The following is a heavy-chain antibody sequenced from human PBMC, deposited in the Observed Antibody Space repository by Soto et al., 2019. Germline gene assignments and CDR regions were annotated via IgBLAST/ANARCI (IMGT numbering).Heavy chain of an antibody. CDR1: GFSFGSYS. CDR2: ISSSSSTI. J-gene: IGHJ6*02. CDR3: ARGHYGLEV. V-gene: IGHV3-48*01. Sequence: PGGSLRLSCAASGFSFGSYSMNWVRQALGKGLEWVSYISSSSSTIYYADSVKGRFTISRDNAKNSLYLQMNSLRAEDTVVYYCARGHYGLEVWGQGTTVTDPS.